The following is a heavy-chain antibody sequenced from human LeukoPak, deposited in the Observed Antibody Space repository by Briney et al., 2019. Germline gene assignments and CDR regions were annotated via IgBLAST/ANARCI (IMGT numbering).Heavy chain of an antibody. J-gene: IGHJ4*02. CDR1: GFTFSGSA. Sequence: PGGSLRLSCAASGFTFSGSAIYWVRRASGKGLEWVGHIRSKTNSYATIYAASGKGRFTISRDDSKNTAYLQMNSLKTEDTAVYYCTRLHLGWGQGTLVTVSS. CDR3: TRLHLG. D-gene: IGHD1-26*01. V-gene: IGHV3-73*01. CDR2: IRSKTNSYAT.